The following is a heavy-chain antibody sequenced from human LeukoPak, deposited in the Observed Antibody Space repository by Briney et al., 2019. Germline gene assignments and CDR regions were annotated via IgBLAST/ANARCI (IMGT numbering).Heavy chain of an antibody. CDR2: IIPIFGTA. J-gene: IGHJ1*01. Sequence: SVKVSCKASGGTFSSYAISWVRQAPGQGLEWMGRIIPIFGTANYAQKFQGRVTITTDESTSTAYMELSSLRSEDTAVYYCASTWGELWDFWSEGYFQHWGQGTRVTVAS. D-gene: IGHD3-3*01. CDR3: ASTWGELWDFWSEGYFQH. CDR1: GGTFSSYA. V-gene: IGHV1-69*05.